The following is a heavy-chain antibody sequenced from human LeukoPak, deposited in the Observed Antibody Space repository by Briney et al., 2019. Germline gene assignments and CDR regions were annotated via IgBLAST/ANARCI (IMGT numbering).Heavy chain of an antibody. Sequence: GASVKVSCKASGGTFSSYATSWVRQAPGQGLEWMGRIIPIFGTANYAQKFQGRVTITTEESTSTAYMELSSLRSEDTAVYYCARASDCSGGSCPISYWGQGTLVTVSS. CDR1: GGTFSSYA. CDR2: IIPIFGTA. J-gene: IGHJ4*02. D-gene: IGHD2-15*01. CDR3: ARASDCSGGSCPISY. V-gene: IGHV1-69*05.